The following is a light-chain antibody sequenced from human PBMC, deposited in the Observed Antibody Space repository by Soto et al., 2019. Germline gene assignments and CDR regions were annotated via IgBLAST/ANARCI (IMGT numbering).Light chain of an antibody. J-gene: IGLJ2*01. CDR1: SSNIGAGYD. CDR3: QSYDNSLTDSVV. CDR2: GDS. Sequence: QSVLTQPPSVSGAPGQKVTISCTGSSSNIGAGYDVNWYQQFPGTAPKLLIYGDSNRPSGVPDRVSGSKSGTSASQAITGXXXXXEXDYYCQSYDNSLTDSVVFGGGTKLTVL. V-gene: IGLV1-40*01.